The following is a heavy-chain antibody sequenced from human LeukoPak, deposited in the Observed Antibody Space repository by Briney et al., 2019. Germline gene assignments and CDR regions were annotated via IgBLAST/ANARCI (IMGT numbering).Heavy chain of an antibody. J-gene: IGHJ6*03. CDR3: ARAPNCSGGSCYTPYYYYYMDV. D-gene: IGHD2-15*01. Sequence: ASVTVSRKASGYTFTGYYMHWVRQAPGQGLEWMGWINPNSGGTNYAHKFQGRVTMTRDTSISTAYMEPSRLRSDDTAVYYCARAPNCSGGSCYTPYYYYYMDVWGKGTTVTVSS. V-gene: IGHV1-2*02. CDR2: INPNSGGT. CDR1: GYTFTGYY.